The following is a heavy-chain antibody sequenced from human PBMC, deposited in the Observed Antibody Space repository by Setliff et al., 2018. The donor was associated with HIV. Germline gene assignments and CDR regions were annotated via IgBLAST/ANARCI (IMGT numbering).Heavy chain of an antibody. J-gene: IGHJ6*03. CDR3: ARGVVDYDFWSGSGDYYYMDV. V-gene: IGHV4-59*11. D-gene: IGHD3-3*01. CDR1: GGSMNSHY. CDR2: IYYSVST. Sequence: SETLSLTCTVSGGSMNSHYWSWIRQPPGRGLKWIGYIYYSVSTKYNPSLKSRVSMSIDTSKNQFSLKMSSVTAADTAVYYCARGVVDYDFWSGSGDYYYMDVWGKGTTVTVSS.